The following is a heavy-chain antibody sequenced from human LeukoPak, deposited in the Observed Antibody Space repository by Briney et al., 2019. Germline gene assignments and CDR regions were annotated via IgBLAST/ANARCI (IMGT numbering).Heavy chain of an antibody. CDR2: ITSTSTYI. CDR3: ARDRGRGYSYGYY. D-gene: IGHD5-18*01. Sequence: PGGSLRLSCSASGFTFNIYSLNWVRQAPGKGLEWVSSITSTSTYIYYADSVKGRFTISRDNAQNSLYLQMNSLRAEDTAVYYCARDRGRGYSYGYYWGQGTLVTVSS. V-gene: IGHV3-21*01. J-gene: IGHJ4*02. CDR1: GFTFNIYS.